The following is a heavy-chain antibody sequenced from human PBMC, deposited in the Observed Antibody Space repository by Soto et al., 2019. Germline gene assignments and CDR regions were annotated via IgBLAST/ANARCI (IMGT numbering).Heavy chain of an antibody. V-gene: IGHV1-69*12. J-gene: IGHJ6*02. D-gene: IGHD2-2*01. CDR3: ARGRIVLVPAAGVDYYYGMDV. Sequence: QVQLVQSGAEVKKPGSSVKVSCKASGGTFSSYAISWVRQAPGQGLEWMGGIIPIFGTANYAQKFQGRVTITADESTSTAYMELGSLRSEDTVVYYCARGRIVLVPAAGVDYYYGMDVWGQGTTVTVSS. CDR2: IIPIFGTA. CDR1: GGTFSSYA.